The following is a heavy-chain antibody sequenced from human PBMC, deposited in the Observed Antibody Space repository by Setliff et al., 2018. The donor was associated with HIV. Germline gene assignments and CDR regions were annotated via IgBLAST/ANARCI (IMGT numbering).Heavy chain of an antibody. D-gene: IGHD2-8*02. V-gene: IGHV3-23*01. CDR1: GFIFSSYA. J-gene: IGHJ4*02. CDR2: ISSGGEIM. Sequence: GSLRLSCAASGFIFSSYAMHWVRQAPGKGLEWVSAISSGGEIMFYADSVKGRFTISRDNSKNTLYLQMISLRADDTAVYYCAKSLLVAGNDYWGQGTLVTVSS. CDR3: AKSLLVAGNDY.